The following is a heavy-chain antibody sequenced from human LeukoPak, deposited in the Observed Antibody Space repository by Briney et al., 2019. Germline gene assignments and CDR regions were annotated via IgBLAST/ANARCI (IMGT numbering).Heavy chain of an antibody. CDR3: ARMGTTVNLFDY. Sequence: SETLSLTCTVSGGSISSSSYYWGWIRQPPGKGLEWIGSIYYSGSTYYNPSLKSRVTISVDTSKNQFSLKLSSVTAADTAVYYCARMGTTVNLFDYWGQGTLVTVSS. V-gene: IGHV4-39*07. J-gene: IGHJ4*02. D-gene: IGHD4-17*01. CDR2: IYYSGST. CDR1: GGSISSSSYY.